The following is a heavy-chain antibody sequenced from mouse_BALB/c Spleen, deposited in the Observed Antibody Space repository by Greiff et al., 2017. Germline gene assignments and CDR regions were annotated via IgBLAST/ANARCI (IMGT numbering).Heavy chain of an antibody. CDR2: ISCYNGAT. Sequence: LVKTGASVKISCKASGYSFTGYYMHWVKQSHGKSLEWIGYISCYNGATSYNQKFKGKATFTVDTSSSTAYMQFNSLTSEDSAVYYCARGPHYGSSPYYAMDYWGQGTSVTVSS. CDR1: GYSFTGYY. J-gene: IGHJ4*01. CDR3: ARGPHYGSSPYYAMDY. V-gene: IGHV1S34*01. D-gene: IGHD1-1*01.